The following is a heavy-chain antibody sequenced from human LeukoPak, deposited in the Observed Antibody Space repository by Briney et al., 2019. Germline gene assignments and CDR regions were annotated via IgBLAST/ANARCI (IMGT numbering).Heavy chain of an antibody. CDR3: ARGRTGRTFDY. J-gene: IGHJ4*02. Sequence: PSETLSLTCTVSGGSISSYYWSWIRQPPGKGLEWIGYIYYSGSTNYSPSLKSRVTISVDTSKNQFSLKLSSVTAADTAVYYCARGRTGRTFDYWGQGTLVTVSS. CDR1: GGSISSYY. D-gene: IGHD3/OR15-3a*01. V-gene: IGHV4-59*01. CDR2: IYYSGST.